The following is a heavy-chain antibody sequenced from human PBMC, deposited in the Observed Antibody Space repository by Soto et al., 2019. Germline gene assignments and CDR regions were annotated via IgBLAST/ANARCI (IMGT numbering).Heavy chain of an antibody. CDR2: IRSKANSYAT. V-gene: IGHV3-73*01. D-gene: IGHD2-21*02. J-gene: IGHJ6*02. Sequence: GGSLRLSCAASGFTFSGSAMHWVRQASGKGLEWVGRIRSKANSYATAYAASVKGRFTISRDDSKKTAYLQMNSLKTEDTAVYYCTRQSYCGGDCYSDGYYYYYGMDVWGQGTTVTVSS. CDR3: TRQSYCGGDCYSDGYYYYYGMDV. CDR1: GFTFSGSA.